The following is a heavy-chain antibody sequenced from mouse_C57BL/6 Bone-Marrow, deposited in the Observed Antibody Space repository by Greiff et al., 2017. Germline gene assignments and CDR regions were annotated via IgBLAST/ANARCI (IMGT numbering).Heavy chain of an antibody. D-gene: IGHD2-5*01. Sequence: EVKLQESGAELVRPGASVKLSCTASGFNIKDYYMHWVKQRPEQGLEWIGRIDPEDGDTEYAPKFQGKATMTADTSSNTAYLQLSSLTSEDTAVYYCITGVYSNYGLYCYIDVWGTGTTVTVSS. CDR2: IDPEDGDT. V-gene: IGHV14-1*01. CDR3: ITGVYSNYGLYCYIDV. CDR1: GFNIKDYY. J-gene: IGHJ1*03.